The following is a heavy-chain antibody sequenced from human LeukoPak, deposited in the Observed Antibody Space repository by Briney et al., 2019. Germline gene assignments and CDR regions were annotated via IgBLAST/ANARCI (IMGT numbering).Heavy chain of an antibody. V-gene: IGHV3-30-3*01. CDR1: GFTFSSYA. J-gene: IGHJ5*02. D-gene: IGHD6-13*01. CDR2: ISYDGSNK. CDR3: ARAKNSSWLALFDP. Sequence: GRSLRLSCAASGFTFSSYAMHWVRQAPGKGLEWVAVISYDGSNKYYADSVKGGFTISRDNSKNTLYLQMNSLRAEDTAVYYCARAKNSSWLALFDPWGQGTLVTVSS.